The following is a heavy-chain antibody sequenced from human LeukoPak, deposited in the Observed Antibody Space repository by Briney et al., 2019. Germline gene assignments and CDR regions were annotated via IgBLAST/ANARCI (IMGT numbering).Heavy chain of an antibody. J-gene: IGHJ5*02. CDR2: INPNSGGT. Sequence: ASVKVSCKASGYTFTGYYMHWVRQAPGQGLEWMGWINPNSGGTNYARKFQGRVTMTRDTSISTAYMELSSLRSEDTAVYYCARGEGYYDILTGYYPSNWFDPWGQGTLVTVSS. CDR1: GYTFTGYY. D-gene: IGHD3-9*01. CDR3: ARGEGYYDILTGYYPSNWFDP. V-gene: IGHV1-2*02.